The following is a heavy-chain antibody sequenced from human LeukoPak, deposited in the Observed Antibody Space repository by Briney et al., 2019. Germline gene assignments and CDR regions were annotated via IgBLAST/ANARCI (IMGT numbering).Heavy chain of an antibody. CDR1: GGSISSSSYY. Sequence: NPSETLSLTCSVSGGSISSSSYYWGWIRQPPGKGLEWIGSIYYSGSTYCNPSLKSRVTISVDTSKNQFSLKLSSVTAADTAVYYCARHDSYSGSCLDYWGQGTLVTVFS. V-gene: IGHV4-39*01. D-gene: IGHD1-26*01. CDR3: ARHDSYSGSCLDY. J-gene: IGHJ4*02. CDR2: IYYSGST.